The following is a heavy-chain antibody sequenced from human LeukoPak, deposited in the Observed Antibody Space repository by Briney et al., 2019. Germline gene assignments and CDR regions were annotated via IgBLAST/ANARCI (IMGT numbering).Heavy chain of an antibody. Sequence: ASVKVSCKASGYTFTSYGISWVRQAPGQGLEWMGWINPNSGGTNYAQKFQGRVTMTRDTSISTAYMELSRLRSDDTAVYYCARAPENLYDFWSGYYGESFDYWGQGTLVTVSS. CDR2: INPNSGGT. V-gene: IGHV1-2*02. CDR1: GYTFTSYG. J-gene: IGHJ4*02. D-gene: IGHD3-3*01. CDR3: ARAPENLYDFWSGYYGESFDY.